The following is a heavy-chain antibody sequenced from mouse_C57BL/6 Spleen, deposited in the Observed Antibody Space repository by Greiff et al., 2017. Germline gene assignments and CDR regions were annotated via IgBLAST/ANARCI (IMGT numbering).Heavy chain of an antibody. CDR2: IRSKSNNYAT. Sequence: EVQVVESGGGLVQPKGSLKLSCAASGFSFNTYAMNWVRQAPGKGLEWVARIRSKSNNYATYYADSVKDRFTISRDDSESMLYLQMNNLKTEDTAMYDCVRRDYDYDGGFAYWGQGTLVTVSA. V-gene: IGHV10-1*01. D-gene: IGHD2-4*01. CDR3: VRRDYDYDGGFAY. CDR1: GFSFNTYA. J-gene: IGHJ3*01.